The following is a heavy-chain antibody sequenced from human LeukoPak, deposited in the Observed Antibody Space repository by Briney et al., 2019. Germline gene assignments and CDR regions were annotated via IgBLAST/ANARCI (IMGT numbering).Heavy chain of an antibody. J-gene: IGHJ4*02. Sequence: SETLSLTCTVSGGSISSSSYYWSWIRQPPGKGLEWIGYIYYSGSTNYNPSLKSRVTISVDTSKNQFSLKLSSVTAADTAVYYCARAVTYYDILTGYSNLYYFDYWGQGTLVTVSS. CDR2: IYYSGST. D-gene: IGHD3-9*01. CDR1: GGSISSSSYY. V-gene: IGHV4-61*01. CDR3: ARAVTYYDILTGYSNLYYFDY.